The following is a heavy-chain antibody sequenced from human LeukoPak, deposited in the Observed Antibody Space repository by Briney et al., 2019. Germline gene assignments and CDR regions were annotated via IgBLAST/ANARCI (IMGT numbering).Heavy chain of an antibody. Sequence: SQTLSLTCAISGDSVSNKDAAWNWIRQSPSRGLEWLGRTYYRSKWSNDYAVSVRSRITISPDTSKNQFSLQLRSVTPDDTAVYYCARQSLGYVDYWGQGSRVTVSP. D-gene: IGHD2-15*01. CDR1: GDSVSNKDAA. CDR2: TYYRSKWSN. V-gene: IGHV6-1*01. J-gene: IGHJ4*02. CDR3: ARQSLGYVDY.